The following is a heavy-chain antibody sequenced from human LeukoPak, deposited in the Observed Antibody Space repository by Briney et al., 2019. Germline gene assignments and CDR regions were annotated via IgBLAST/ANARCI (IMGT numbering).Heavy chain of an antibody. CDR1: GFTSSNYA. CDR2: ISGSGGST. CDR3: AKCARVDWLPIDY. V-gene: IGHV3-23*01. D-gene: IGHD3-9*01. Sequence: PGGSLRLSCTAPGFTSSNYAMSWVRQAPGKGLEWVSAISGSGGSTYYADSVKGRFTISRDNSKHTLYLQMNSLRAEDTAVYYCAKCARVDWLPIDYWGQGTLVTVSS. J-gene: IGHJ4*02.